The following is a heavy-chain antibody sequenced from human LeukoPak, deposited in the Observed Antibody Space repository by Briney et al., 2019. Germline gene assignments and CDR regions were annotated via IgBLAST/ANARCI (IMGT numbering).Heavy chain of an antibody. D-gene: IGHD3-22*01. Sequence: SETLSLTCTVSGGSISSYYWSWIRQPPGKGLEWIGYIYYSGSTNYNPSLKSRVTISVDTSKNQFSLKLSSVTAADTAVYYCARRSFHYDSSGAYFDYWGQGTLVTVSS. CDR3: ARRSFHYDSSGAYFDY. CDR1: GGSISSYY. V-gene: IGHV4-59*08. J-gene: IGHJ4*02. CDR2: IYYSGST.